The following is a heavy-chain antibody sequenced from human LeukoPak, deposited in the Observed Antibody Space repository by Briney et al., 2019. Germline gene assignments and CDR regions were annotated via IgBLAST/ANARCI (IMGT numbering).Heavy chain of an antibody. CDR2: ISAYNGNT. D-gene: IGHD4-17*01. CDR3: ARPNALFDYGDKGGFDY. J-gene: IGHJ4*02. V-gene: IGHV1-18*01. CDR1: GYTFTSYG. Sequence: ASVKVSCKASGYTFTSYGISWVRQAPGQGLEWMGWISAYNGNTNYAQKLQGRVTMTTDTSTSTAYMELRSLRSDDTAVYYCARPNALFDYGDKGGFDYWGQGTLVTVSS.